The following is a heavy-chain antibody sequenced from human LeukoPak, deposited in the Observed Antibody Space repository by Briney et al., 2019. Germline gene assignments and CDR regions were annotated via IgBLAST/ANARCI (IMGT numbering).Heavy chain of an antibody. V-gene: IGHV1-18*01. CDR3: ARDRGARYYYYGMDV. D-gene: IGHD3-10*01. J-gene: IGHJ6*02. Sequence: ASVKVSCKASGYTFTSYGISWVRQAPGQGLEWMGWISAYNGNTNYAQKLQGRVTMTTDTSTSTAYMELRSLRSDDTAVYYCARDRGARYYYYGMDVWGQGTTVTVSS. CDR1: GYTFTSYG. CDR2: ISAYNGNT.